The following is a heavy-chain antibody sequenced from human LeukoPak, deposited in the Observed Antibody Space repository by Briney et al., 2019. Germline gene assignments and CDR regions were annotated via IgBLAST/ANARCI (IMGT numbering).Heavy chain of an antibody. D-gene: IGHD6-13*01. J-gene: IGHJ4*02. V-gene: IGHV4-59*12. CDR3: ARAEGENWQQRETNYGTDY. CDR1: GGSISSYY. Sequence: PSETLSLTCTVSGGSISSYYWSWIRQPPGKGLEWIGYIYYSGSTNYNPSLKSRVTISVDTSKNQFSLKLSSVTAADTAVYYCARAEGENWQQRETNYGTDYWGQGTLVTVSS. CDR2: IYYSGST.